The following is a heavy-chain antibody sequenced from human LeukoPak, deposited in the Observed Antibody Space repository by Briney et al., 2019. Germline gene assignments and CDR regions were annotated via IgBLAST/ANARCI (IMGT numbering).Heavy chain of an antibody. CDR3: ARGEQQLVGDWFDP. D-gene: IGHD6-13*01. Sequence: SETLSLTCTVSGGSISSYYWSWIRQPAGKGLEWIGRIYTSGSTNYNPSLKSRVTMSVDTSKNQFSLKLSSVTAADTAVYYCARGEQQLVGDWFDPWGQGTLVTVSS. CDR2: IYTSGST. J-gene: IGHJ5*02. CDR1: GGSISSYY. V-gene: IGHV4-4*07.